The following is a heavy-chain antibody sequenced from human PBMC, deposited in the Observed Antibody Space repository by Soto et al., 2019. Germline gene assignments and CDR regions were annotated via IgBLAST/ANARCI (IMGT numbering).Heavy chain of an antibody. D-gene: IGHD6-13*01. CDR2: IQHIGST. V-gene: IGHV4-34*01. Sequence: SETLSLTCTAYGASFNGYYWSWIRQPPGKGLEWIGEIQHIGSTNYNPSPKSRVTFSIDTSKRQFSLKGRSVTAADTAVYYCARGKRGSSWYRGEEKYYYYGMDVWGQGTPVTV. CDR1: GASFNGYY. J-gene: IGHJ6*02. CDR3: ARGKRGSSWYRGEEKYYYYGMDV.